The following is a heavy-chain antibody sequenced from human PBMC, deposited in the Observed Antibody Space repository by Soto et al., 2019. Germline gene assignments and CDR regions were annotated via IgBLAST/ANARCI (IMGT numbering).Heavy chain of an antibody. CDR2: ISSSSSYI. D-gene: IGHD3-10*01. V-gene: IGHV3-21*01. J-gene: IGHJ6*02. CDR1: GFTFSIYS. Sequence: GGSLRLSCAASGFTFSIYSMKWVRHAPGKGLEWVSSISSSSSYIYYADSVKGRFTISRDNAKNSLYLQMNSLRAEDTAVYYCAGYGSGGGYGMDVWGQGTTVTVSS. CDR3: AGYGSGGGYGMDV.